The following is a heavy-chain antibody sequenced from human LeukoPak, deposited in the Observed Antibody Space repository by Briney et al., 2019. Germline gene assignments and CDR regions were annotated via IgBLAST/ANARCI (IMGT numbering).Heavy chain of an antibody. V-gene: IGHV3-33*01. D-gene: IGHD3-10*01. CDR1: RFTFSSYG. CDR3: ARDDPFGELSGMDV. Sequence: GRSLRLSCAASRFTFSSYGMHWVRQAPGKGLEWVAVIWYDGSNKYYADSVKGRFTISRDNSKNTLYLQMNSLRAEDTAVYYCARDDPFGELSGMDVWGQGTTVTVSS. J-gene: IGHJ6*02. CDR2: IWYDGSNK.